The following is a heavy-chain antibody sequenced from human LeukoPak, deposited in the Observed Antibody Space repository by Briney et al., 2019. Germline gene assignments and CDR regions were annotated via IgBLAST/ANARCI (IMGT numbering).Heavy chain of an antibody. Sequence: PGGSLRLSCAASGFTFRSYAMHWVRQAPGKGLEWVAVISYDGTNKYYADSVKGRFTISRDNSQNTLYLQMNSLRAEDTAVYYCARESGYSSSWYRNYYYYYYMDVWGKGTTVTISS. J-gene: IGHJ6*03. CDR2: ISYDGTNK. D-gene: IGHD6-13*01. CDR3: ARESGYSSSWYRNYYYYYYMDV. CDR1: GFTFRSYA. V-gene: IGHV3-30*04.